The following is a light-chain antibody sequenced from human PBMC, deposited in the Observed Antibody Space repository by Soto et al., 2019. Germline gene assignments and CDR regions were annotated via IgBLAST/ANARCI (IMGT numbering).Light chain of an antibody. CDR1: SSNSRNNY. CDR3: GTWDKSLTGYV. Sequence: SLLSHPPSGSADRGHNSTISYYGRSSNSRNNYVSWYQQLPGTAPKLLLYDYNKRPSGIPDRFSGSTSGTSATLGITGLQTGDEAPYSCGTWDKSLTGYVFGNGTKGLVL. J-gene: IGLJ1*01. V-gene: IGLV1-51*01. CDR2: DYN.